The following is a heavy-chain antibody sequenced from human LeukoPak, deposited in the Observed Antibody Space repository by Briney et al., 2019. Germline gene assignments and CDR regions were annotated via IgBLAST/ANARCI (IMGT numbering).Heavy chain of an antibody. CDR1: GGSISSGGYY. J-gene: IGHJ4*02. CDR3: ATSLSGTIDY. Sequence: SETLSLTCTVSGGSISSGGYYWSWIRQHPGKGLEWIGYIYNSGSTYYNPSLKSRVTISVDTSKNQLSLKVSSVTAADTAVYYCATSLSGTIDYWGQGALVTVPS. D-gene: IGHD1-7*01. CDR2: IYNSGST. V-gene: IGHV4-31*03.